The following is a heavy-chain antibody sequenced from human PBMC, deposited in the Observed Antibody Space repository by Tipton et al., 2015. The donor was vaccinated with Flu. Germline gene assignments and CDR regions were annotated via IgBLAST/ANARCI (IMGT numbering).Heavy chain of an antibody. D-gene: IGHD3-10*01. Sequence: QVQLVQSGAEVKKPGSSVKVSCKASGGTFSSYAISWVRQAPGQGLEWMGGIIPILGIANYAQKFQGRVTITADKSTSTAYMELSSLRSEDTAVYYCARAQQGMVQGVISSLFDYWGQGTLVTVSS. CDR3: ARAQQGMVQGVISSLFDY. CDR1: GGTFSSYA. CDR2: IIPILGIA. J-gene: IGHJ4*02. V-gene: IGHV1-69*09.